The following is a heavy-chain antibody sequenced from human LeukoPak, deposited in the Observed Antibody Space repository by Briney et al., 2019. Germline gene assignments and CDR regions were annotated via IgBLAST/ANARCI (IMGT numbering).Heavy chain of an antibody. CDR2: IVGDRRYT. J-gene: IGHJ4*02. Sequence: GGSLRLSCAASGFTFSRYAMSWVRQAPGKGREWVSSIVGDRRYTLYADSVKGRFPISRDNSKNTLYLQMNSLRAEDTAVYYCAKQQLVGPYYCDYWGQGTLVTVSS. CDR3: AKQQLVGPYYCDY. CDR1: GFTFSRYA. V-gene: IGHV3-23*01. D-gene: IGHD6-13*01.